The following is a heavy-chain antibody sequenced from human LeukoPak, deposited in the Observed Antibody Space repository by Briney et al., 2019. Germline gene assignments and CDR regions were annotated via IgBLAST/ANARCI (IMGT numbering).Heavy chain of an antibody. CDR1: GYSFTSYW. D-gene: IGHD3-10*01. Sequence: ESLKISCKGSGYSFTSYWIGWVRQMPGKGLEWMGIIYPGDSDTRYSPSFQGQVTISADKSISTAYLQWSSLKASDTAMYYCCTGELYYYYGMDVWGQGTTVTVSS. CDR3: CTGELYYYYGMDV. J-gene: IGHJ6*02. CDR2: IYPGDSDT. V-gene: IGHV5-51*01.